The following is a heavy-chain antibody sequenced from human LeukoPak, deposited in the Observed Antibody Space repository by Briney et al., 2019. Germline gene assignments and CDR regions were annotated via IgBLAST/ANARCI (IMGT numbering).Heavy chain of an antibody. CDR3: ARDIVVVTPTIDTPGYYYMDV. Sequence: PGGSLRLSCAASVFTVSNNFMNLVRQAPGKGLEWVSVISCRWSTYYADPVKGRFTISRDTSKNSEYLQMNSLRVEDTAVYYCARDIVVVTPTIDTPGYYYMDVWGKGTTVTVSS. V-gene: IGHV3-66*03. CDR1: VFTVSNNF. CDR2: ISCRWST. J-gene: IGHJ6*03. D-gene: IGHD2-2*01.